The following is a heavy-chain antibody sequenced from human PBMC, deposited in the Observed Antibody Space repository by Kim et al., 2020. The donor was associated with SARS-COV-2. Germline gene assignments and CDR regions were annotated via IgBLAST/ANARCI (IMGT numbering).Heavy chain of an antibody. CDR3: ARGGGCFDWFLYY. D-gene: IGHD3-9*01. CDR2: IYYSGST. J-gene: IGHJ4*02. V-gene: IGHV4-59*01. Sequence: SETLSLTCTVSGGSISSYYWSWIRQPPGKGLEWIGYIYYSGSTNYNPSLKSRVTISVDTSKNQFSLKLSSVTAADTAVYYCARGGGCFDWFLYYWGQGTLVTVSS. CDR1: GGSISSYY.